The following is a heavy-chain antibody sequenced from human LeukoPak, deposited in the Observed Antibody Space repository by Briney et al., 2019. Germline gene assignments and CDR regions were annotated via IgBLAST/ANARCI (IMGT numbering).Heavy chain of an antibody. CDR1: GGSISSYY. D-gene: IGHD6-19*01. CDR2: IYYSGST. V-gene: IGHV4-59*01. CDR3: ARGAGTVSADY. Sequence: PSETLSLTCTVSGGSISSYYWSWIRQPPGKGLEWIGYIYYSGSTNYNPSLKSRVTISVDTSKNQFSLKLSSVTAADTAVYYCARGAGTVSADYWGQGTLVTVSS. J-gene: IGHJ4*02.